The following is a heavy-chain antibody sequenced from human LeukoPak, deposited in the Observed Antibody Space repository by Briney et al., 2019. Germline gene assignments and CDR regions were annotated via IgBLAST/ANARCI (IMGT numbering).Heavy chain of an antibody. V-gene: IGHV3-43*02. J-gene: IGHJ6*02. CDR2: ISGDGGST. Sequence: GGSLRLSCAVSGFTFDDYAMHWVRHAPGKGLEWVSLISGDGGSTYYADSVKGRFTISRDNSKNSLYLQMNSLRTEDTALYYCATQGRNYYGMDVWGQGTTVTVSS. CDR3: ATQGRNYYGMDV. CDR1: GFTFDDYA.